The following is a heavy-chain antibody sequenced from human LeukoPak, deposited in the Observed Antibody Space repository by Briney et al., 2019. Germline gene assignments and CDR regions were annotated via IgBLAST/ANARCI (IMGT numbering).Heavy chain of an antibody. CDR2: IIPIFGTA. D-gene: IGHD2-2*01. CDR3: ARAPAANEYFDY. J-gene: IGHJ4*02. CDR1: GGTFSSYA. V-gene: IGHV1-69*05. Sequence: GASVKVSCKASGGTFSSYAISWVRQAPGQGLEWMGGIIPIFGTANYAQKFQGRVTITTDESTSTAYMELSSLRSEDTAVYYCARAPAANEYFDYWGQGTLVTISS.